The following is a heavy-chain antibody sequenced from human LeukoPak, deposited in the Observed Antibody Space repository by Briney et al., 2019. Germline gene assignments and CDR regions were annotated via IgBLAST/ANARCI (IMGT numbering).Heavy chain of an antibody. D-gene: IGHD2-2*01. CDR2: ISGSGGST. CDR1: GFTFSSYA. CDR3: AKTGCSSTSCYY. J-gene: IGHJ4*02. V-gene: IGHV3-23*01. Sequence: GGSLRLSCAASGFTFSSYAMSWVRQAPGKGLEWVSAISGSGGSTYYVDSVKGRFTISRDNSKNTLYLQMNSLRAEDTAVYYCAKTGCSSTSCYYWGQGTLVTVSS.